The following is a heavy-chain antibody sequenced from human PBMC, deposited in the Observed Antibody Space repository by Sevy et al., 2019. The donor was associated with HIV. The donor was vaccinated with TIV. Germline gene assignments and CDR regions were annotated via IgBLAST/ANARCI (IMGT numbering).Heavy chain of an antibody. CDR2: IRISGGNT. D-gene: IGHD2-2*01. V-gene: IGHV3-23*01. CDR3: AREGCSKPHDY. J-gene: IGHJ4*02. CDR1: GFTFSNYA. Sequence: GGSLRLSCAASGFTFSNYAMSWVRQAPGKGLEWVSSIRISGGNTYYADSVKGRFTISRDNSKNTLYLQMNSLRAEDTALYYCAREGCSKPHDYWGQGTLVTVSS.